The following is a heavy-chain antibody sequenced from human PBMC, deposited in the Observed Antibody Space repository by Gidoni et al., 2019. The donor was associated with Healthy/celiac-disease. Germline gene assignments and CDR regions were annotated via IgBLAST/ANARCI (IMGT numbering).Heavy chain of an antibody. CDR2: IYYRGST. CDR3: ARVTDGDYVGYYMDV. CDR1: GGSISSCDYY. V-gene: IGHV4-30-4*01. J-gene: IGHJ6*03. D-gene: IGHD4-17*01. Sequence: QVQLQESGPGLVKPSQTLSLTCTVSGGSISSCDYYWSWILQPPGKGLEWIGYIYYRGSTYYNPSLKSRVTISVDTSKNQFSLKLSSVTAADTAVYYCARVTDGDYVGYYMDVWGKGTTVTVSS.